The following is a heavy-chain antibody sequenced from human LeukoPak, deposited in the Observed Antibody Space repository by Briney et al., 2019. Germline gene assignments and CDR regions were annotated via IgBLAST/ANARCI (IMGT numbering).Heavy chain of an antibody. CDR3: AKAPPYSRGWFQYYFDY. Sequence: PGGSLRLSCAASGFTFSSYAMSWVRQAPGQGLECVSSIDGSIGSTYYADSVKGRFTISRDNSKNTLYLQMNSLRAEDTALYYCAKAPPYSRGWFQYYFDYWGQGTLVTVSS. CDR2: IDGSIGST. CDR1: GFTFSSYA. V-gene: IGHV3-23*01. D-gene: IGHD6-19*01. J-gene: IGHJ4*02.